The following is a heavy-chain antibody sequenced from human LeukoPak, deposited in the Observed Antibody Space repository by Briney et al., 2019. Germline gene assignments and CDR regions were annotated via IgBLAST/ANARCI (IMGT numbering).Heavy chain of an antibody. CDR1: GFTFNNYA. CDR2: ISSSSSYI. J-gene: IGHJ6*02. Sequence: GGSLRLSCAASGFTFNNYAMSWVRQAPGKGLEWVSSISSSSSYIYYADSVKGRFTISRDNAKNSLYLQMNSLRAEDTAVYYCARVQDYYYYYGMDVWGQGTTVTVSS. V-gene: IGHV3-21*01. CDR3: ARVQDYYYYYGMDV.